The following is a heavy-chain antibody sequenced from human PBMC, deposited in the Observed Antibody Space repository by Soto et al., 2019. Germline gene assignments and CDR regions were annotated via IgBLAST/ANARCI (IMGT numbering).Heavy chain of an antibody. D-gene: IGHD4-4*01. V-gene: IGHV1-3*01. CDR2: INAGNGNT. CDR1: GYTFTSYA. Sequence: QVQLVQSGAEVKKPGASVKVSCKASGYTFTSYAMHWVRQAPGQRLEWMGWINAGNGNTKYSQKFQGRVTITRDTAASTPYMELSSLRSEDTAVYYCASSYSNYAIIDYYYYGMDVWGQGTTVTVSS. J-gene: IGHJ6*02. CDR3: ASSYSNYAIIDYYYYGMDV.